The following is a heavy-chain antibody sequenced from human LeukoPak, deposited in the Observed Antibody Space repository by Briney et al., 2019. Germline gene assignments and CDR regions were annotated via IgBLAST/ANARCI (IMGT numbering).Heavy chain of an antibody. CDR1: GYTFTSYD. D-gene: IGHD3-3*01. CDR2: MNPNSGNT. V-gene: IGHV1-8*01. J-gene: IGHJ4*02. CDR3: ARPGFWSGVYYFDY. Sequence: ASVKVSCKASGYTFTSYDINWVRQATGQGLEWMGWMNPNSGNTGYAQKFQGRVTMTRNTSISTAYMELSSPRSEDTAVYYCARPGFWSGVYYFDYWGQGTLVTVSS.